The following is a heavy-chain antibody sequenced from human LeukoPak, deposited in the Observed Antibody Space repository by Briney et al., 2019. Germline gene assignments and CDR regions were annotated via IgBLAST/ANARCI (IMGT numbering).Heavy chain of an antibody. J-gene: IGHJ5*02. CDR3: ARELSYSSSWYRPYNWFDP. D-gene: IGHD6-13*01. Sequence: GGSLRLSCAASGFTFSSYAMHWVRQAPGKGLEWVAVISYDGSNKYYADSVKGRFTISRDNSKNTLYLQMNSLRAEDTAMYYRARELSYSSSWYRPYNWFDPWGQGTLVTVSS. V-gene: IGHV3-30*04. CDR1: GFTFSSYA. CDR2: ISYDGSNK.